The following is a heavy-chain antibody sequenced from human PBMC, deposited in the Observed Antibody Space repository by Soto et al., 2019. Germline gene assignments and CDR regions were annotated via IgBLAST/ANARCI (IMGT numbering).Heavy chain of an antibody. CDR3: ARLSRYSSSWLAPSP. V-gene: IGHV3-66*01. J-gene: IGHJ5*02. Sequence: PGGSLRLSCAASGFTVSSNYMSWVRQAPGKGLEWVSVIYSGGSTYYADSVKGRFTISRNNSKNTLYLQMNSLRAEDTAVYYCARLSRYSSSWLAPSPWGQGTLVTVSS. D-gene: IGHD6-13*01. CDR1: GFTVSSNY. CDR2: IYSGGST.